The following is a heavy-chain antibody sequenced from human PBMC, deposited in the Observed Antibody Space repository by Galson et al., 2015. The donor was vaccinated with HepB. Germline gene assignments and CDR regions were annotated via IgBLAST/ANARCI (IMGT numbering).Heavy chain of an antibody. CDR2: ISSSGGGT. D-gene: IGHD5-18*01. V-gene: IGHV3-23*01. CDR1: GFSFSNYG. Sequence: SLRLSCAASGFSFSNYGMSWVRQAPGKGLEWVATISSSGGGTYYADSVKARFTISRDNSKITLYLQMNSLRVDDTAVYYCVDSLALAYWGQGTLVTVSS. CDR3: VDSLALAY. J-gene: IGHJ4*02.